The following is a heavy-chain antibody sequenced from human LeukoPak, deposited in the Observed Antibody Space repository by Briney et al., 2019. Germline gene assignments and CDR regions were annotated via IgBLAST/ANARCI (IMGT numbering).Heavy chain of an antibody. Sequence: GGSLRLSCAASGFPFSGNAMSRVRQAPGRGLEWVSGVGGDEKAHYADFVRGRFTISRDNSKKTVYLQMNSLTVEDTAVYYCAKDLSWWVTADYWGQGVLVTVSS. V-gene: IGHV3-23*01. CDR2: VGGDEKA. CDR3: AKDLSWWVTADY. D-gene: IGHD2-21*02. CDR1: GFPFSGNA. J-gene: IGHJ4*02.